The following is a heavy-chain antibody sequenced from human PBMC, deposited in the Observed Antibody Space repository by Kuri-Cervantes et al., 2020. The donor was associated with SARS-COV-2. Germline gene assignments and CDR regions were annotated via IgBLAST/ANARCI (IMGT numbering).Heavy chain of an antibody. D-gene: IGHD3-22*01. CDR2: ISSDGGNK. V-gene: IGHV3-30-3*01. CDR3: AREYVYDTTGYLYWYFDL. Sequence: GESLKISCEVSGFTFSSHAMHWVRQAPGKGLEWVAVISSDGGNKYCADSVRGRFTISRDNSKNTLYLRLNTLRAEDTAVYHCAREYVYDTTGYLYWYFDLWGRGTLVTASS. J-gene: IGHJ2*01. CDR1: GFTFSSHA.